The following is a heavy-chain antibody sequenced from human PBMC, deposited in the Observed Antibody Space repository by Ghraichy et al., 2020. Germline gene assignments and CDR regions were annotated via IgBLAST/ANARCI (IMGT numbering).Heavy chain of an antibody. J-gene: IGHJ4*02. CDR2: ISSDSSRI. CDR3: VRADGSGSFYY. D-gene: IGHD3-10*01. V-gene: IGHV3-21*01. Sequence: GGSLRLSCATSGFNLGVYTMNWLRWAPNKGLEWVSSISSDSSRIYYADSVRGRFTISRDNAMNSVYLQMNSLTVEDTAMYYCVRADGSGSFYYWGQGTQVTVSS. CDR1: GFNLGVYT.